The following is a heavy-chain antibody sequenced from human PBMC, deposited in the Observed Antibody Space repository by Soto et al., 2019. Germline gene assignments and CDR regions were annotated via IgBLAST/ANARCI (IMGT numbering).Heavy chain of an antibody. D-gene: IGHD3-10*01. J-gene: IGHJ4*02. V-gene: IGHV3-66*01. Sequence: EVQLVESGGGLVQPGGSLRLSCTASGFTVSSSYMSWVRQAPGKGLEWVSIIYAGGTTYYADSVKGRFTISRDNSKNTLYLQMTSLRADDTAVFYCARSTPGIWEGSYHNWGQGTLVTVSS. CDR2: IYAGGTT. CDR3: ARSTPGIWEGSYHN. CDR1: GFTVSSSY.